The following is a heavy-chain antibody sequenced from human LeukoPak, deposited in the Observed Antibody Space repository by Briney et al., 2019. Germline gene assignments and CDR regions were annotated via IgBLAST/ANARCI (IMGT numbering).Heavy chain of an antibody. CDR1: GFTFSSYA. J-gene: IGHJ4*02. CDR3: AKDRRKEGAAAKYDY. Sequence: GGSLRLSCAASGFTFSSYAMSWVRQAPGKGLEWVSAISGSGGSTYYADSVKGRFTLSRDNSKNTLYLQMNSLRAEDTAVYYCAKDRRKEGAAAKYDYWGQGTLVTVSS. D-gene: IGHD6-13*01. V-gene: IGHV3-23*01. CDR2: ISGSGGST.